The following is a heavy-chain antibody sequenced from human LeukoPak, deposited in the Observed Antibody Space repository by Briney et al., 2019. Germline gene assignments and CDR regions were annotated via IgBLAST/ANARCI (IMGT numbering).Heavy chain of an antibody. J-gene: IGHJ4*02. V-gene: IGHV3-23*01. CDR3: ARVPLSYYDSSGYYYFDY. Sequence: PGGSLRLSCAASGFTFSSYAMSWVRQAPGKGLEWVSAISGSGGSTYYADSVKGRFTISRDNSKNTLYLQMNSLRAEDTAVYYCARVPLSYYDSSGYYYFDYWGQGTLVTVSS. CDR1: GFTFSSYA. D-gene: IGHD3-22*01. CDR2: ISGSGGST.